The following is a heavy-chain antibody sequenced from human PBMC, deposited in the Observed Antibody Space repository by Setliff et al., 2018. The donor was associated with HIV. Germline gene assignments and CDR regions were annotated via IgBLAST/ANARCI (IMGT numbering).Heavy chain of an antibody. Sequence: ASVKVSCKASGYTFTEYFMHWVRQAPGQGLEWMGWISPNNGDTTIPQRFQGRVTMTSDTSINTAYLEMNSLTFDDTAMYYCASGHLKVGDAFHIWGQGTMVTVSS. CDR3: ASGHLKVGDAFHI. CDR1: GYTFTEYF. CDR2: ISPNNGDT. D-gene: IGHD1-26*01. V-gene: IGHV1-2*02. J-gene: IGHJ3*02.